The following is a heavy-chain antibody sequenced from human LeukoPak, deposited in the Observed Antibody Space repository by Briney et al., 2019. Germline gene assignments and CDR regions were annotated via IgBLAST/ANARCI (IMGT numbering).Heavy chain of an antibody. CDR1: GGSFSGYY. Sequence: PSETLSLTCAVYGGSFSGYYWSWIRQSPGRGLEWIGEINHSGITNYNPSLKSRVTISVDTSKNQFSLKLSSVTAADTAVYYCARDLYDILTGYYWYAFDVWGQGTMVTVSS. CDR2: INHSGIT. D-gene: IGHD3-9*01. J-gene: IGHJ3*01. CDR3: ARDLYDILTGYYWYAFDV. V-gene: IGHV4-34*01.